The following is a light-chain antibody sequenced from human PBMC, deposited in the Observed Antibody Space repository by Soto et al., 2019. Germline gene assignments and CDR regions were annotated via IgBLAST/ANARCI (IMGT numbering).Light chain of an antibody. Sequence: QSVLTQPPSVSGAPGQRVTISCTGSSSNIGAGYDVHWYQQLPGTAPKLLIYGNSNRPSGVPDRFSGSKSGTSASLXITGLQAEDEADYYCQSYDSSLSGSYVFGTGTKLTVL. J-gene: IGLJ1*01. CDR3: QSYDSSLSGSYV. V-gene: IGLV1-40*01. CDR2: GNS. CDR1: SSNIGAGYD.